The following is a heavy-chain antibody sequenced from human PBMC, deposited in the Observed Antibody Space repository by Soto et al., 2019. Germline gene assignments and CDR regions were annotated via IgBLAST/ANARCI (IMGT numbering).Heavy chain of an antibody. V-gene: IGHV3-9*01. J-gene: IGHJ4*02. CDR1: GFTFDDYA. Sequence: EVLLVESGGALVQPGRSLRLSCAASGFTFDDYAMHWVRQPPGKGLEWVSGISWDGSRAGYADSVKGRFTISRDNARNSLYLQINILRPEDTALYYCVKDIGGHDYGDYGFDSWGQGTLITVSS. D-gene: IGHD4-17*01. CDR2: ISWDGSRA. CDR3: VKDIGGHDYGDYGFDS.